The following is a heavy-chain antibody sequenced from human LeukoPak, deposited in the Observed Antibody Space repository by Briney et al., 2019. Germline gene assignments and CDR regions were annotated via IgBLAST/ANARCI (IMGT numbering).Heavy chain of an antibody. CDR3: AKGYCSGGSCSIDY. J-gene: IGHJ4*02. CDR1: GFTVSSNY. CDR2: IWYDGSNK. V-gene: IGHV3-33*06. D-gene: IGHD2-15*01. Sequence: GGSLRLSCAASGFTVSSNYMSWVRQAPGKGLEWVAVIWYDGSNKYYADSVKGRFTISRDNSKNTLYLQMNSLRAEDTAVYYCAKGYCSGGSCSIDYWGQGTLVTVS.